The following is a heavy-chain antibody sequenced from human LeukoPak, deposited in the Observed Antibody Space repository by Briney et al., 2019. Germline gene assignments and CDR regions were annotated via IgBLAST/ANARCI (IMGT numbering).Heavy chain of an antibody. D-gene: IGHD3-3*01. V-gene: IGHV3-23*01. J-gene: IGHJ4*02. CDR2: IGGSSGST. Sequence: GESLKISCAASGFTFSSHAMAWVRQAPGKGLGWVSAIGGSSGSTYYADSVKGRFTISRDNSKNTVYLQMNNLRADDTAVYYCARDPGVVAFHYLDYWGQGTLVTVSS. CDR3: ARDPGVVAFHYLDY. CDR1: GFTFSSHA.